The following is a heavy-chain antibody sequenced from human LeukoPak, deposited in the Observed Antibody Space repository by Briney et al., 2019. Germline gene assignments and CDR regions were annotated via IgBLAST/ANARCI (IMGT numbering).Heavy chain of an antibody. J-gene: IGHJ4*02. CDR3: ARDGIFDY. CDR1: GFTFSTYS. V-gene: IGHV3-21*01. Sequence: PGGSLRLSCAAYGFTFSTYSMHWVRQAPGKGLEWVSSIRSGSTYINYADSLKGRFTISRDDAKKSLYLHMNILRAEDTAVYYCARDGIFDYWGQGTLVTVSS. CDR2: IRSGSTYI.